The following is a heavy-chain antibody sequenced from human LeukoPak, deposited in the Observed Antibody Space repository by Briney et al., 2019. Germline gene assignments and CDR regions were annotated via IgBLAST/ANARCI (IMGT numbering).Heavy chain of an antibody. J-gene: IGHJ3*02. CDR1: GFTFDDYA. CDR3: AKAPGEYSTSWSLYAFDI. D-gene: IGHD6-13*01. Sequence: HSGRSLRLSCAASGFTFDDYAMHWVRQAPGKGLEWVSGISWNSGSIGYADSVKGRFTISRDNSKNTLYLQMNSLRAEDTALYYCAKAPGEYSTSWSLYAFDIWGQGTMVTVSS. CDR2: ISWNSGSI. V-gene: IGHV3-9*01.